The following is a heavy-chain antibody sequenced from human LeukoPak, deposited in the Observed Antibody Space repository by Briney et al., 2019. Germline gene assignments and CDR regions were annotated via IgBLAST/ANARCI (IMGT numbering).Heavy chain of an antibody. D-gene: IGHD2-21*02. CDR3: ARFRTVTAIEYYFDY. CDR1: GGTFSSYA. Sequence: SVKVSCKASGGTFSSYAISWVRQAPGQGLEWMGGIIPIFGTANYAQKFQGRVTITADKSTSTAYMELSSLRSEDTAVYYCARFRTVTAIEYYFDYWGQGTLVTVSS. J-gene: IGHJ4*02. V-gene: IGHV1-69*06. CDR2: IIPIFGTA.